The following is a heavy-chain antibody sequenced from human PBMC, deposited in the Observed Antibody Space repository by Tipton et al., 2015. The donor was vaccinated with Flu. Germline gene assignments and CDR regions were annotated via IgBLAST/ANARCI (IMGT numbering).Heavy chain of an antibody. CDR1: GGSIRSYY. V-gene: IGHV4-59*01. D-gene: IGHD4-17*01. Sequence: TLSLTCSVSGGSIRSYYWSWIRQPPGKGLEWIGYISYSVNTNYNPSLKGRVTMSADSSKNQFSLKLSSVTAADTAIYYCARGGHGDYLYWYFDLWGRGTLVTVSS. CDR2: ISYSVNT. J-gene: IGHJ2*01. CDR3: ARGGHGDYLYWYFDL.